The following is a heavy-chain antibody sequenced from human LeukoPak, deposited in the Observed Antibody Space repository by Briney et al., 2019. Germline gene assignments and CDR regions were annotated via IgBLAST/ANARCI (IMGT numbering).Heavy chain of an antibody. J-gene: IGHJ6*03. Sequence: SETLSLTCTVSGGSISSGGYYWRWIRQPPGKGLEWIGYIYHSGSTYYNPSLKSRVTISVDRSKNQFSLKLSSVTAADTAVYYCARGGYQLPDYYYYVDVWGKGTTVTVSS. CDR3: ARGGYQLPDYYYYVDV. D-gene: IGHD2-2*01. CDR2: IYHSGST. CDR1: GGSISSGGYY. V-gene: IGHV4-30-2*01.